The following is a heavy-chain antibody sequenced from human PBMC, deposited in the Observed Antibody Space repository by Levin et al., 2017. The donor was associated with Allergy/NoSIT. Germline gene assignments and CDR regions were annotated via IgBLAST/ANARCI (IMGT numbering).Heavy chain of an antibody. J-gene: IGHJ5*02. CDR1: GYSFTSYW. CDR3: ARLQYCSSTSCYGVNNWFDP. V-gene: IGHV5-51*01. CDR2: IYPGDSDT. Sequence: GESLKISCKGSGYSFTSYWIGWVRQMPGKGLEWMGIIYPGDSDTRYSPSFQGQVTISADKSISTAYLQWSSLKASDTAMYYCARLQYCSSTSCYGVNNWFDPWGQGTLVTVSS. D-gene: IGHD2-2*01.